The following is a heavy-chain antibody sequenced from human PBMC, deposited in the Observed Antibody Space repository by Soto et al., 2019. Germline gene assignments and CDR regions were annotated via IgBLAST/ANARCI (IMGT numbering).Heavy chain of an antibody. D-gene: IGHD3-22*01. CDR3: ARDLIVDGPENYAMDV. CDR2: INPNSSGT. V-gene: IGHV1-2*02. Sequence: QVQLVQSGAEVKKPGASVKVSCKASGYSLRSNYIHWVRQAPGQGLEWLGWINPNSSGTVYAQKFQDRVNMTRETSLTPVYMQLNRLTGDDTAVYYCARDLIVDGPENYAMDVWGQGTTVTVSS. CDR1: GYSLRSNY. J-gene: IGHJ6*02.